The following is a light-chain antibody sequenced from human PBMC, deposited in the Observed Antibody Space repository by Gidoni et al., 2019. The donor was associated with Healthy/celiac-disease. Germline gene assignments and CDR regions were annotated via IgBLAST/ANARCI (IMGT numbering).Light chain of an antibody. CDR3: RSYTSSSTPWV. V-gene: IGLV2-14*01. Sequence: QSALTQPASVSGSPGQSITISCTGTSSDVGGYNYVSWYQQHPGKAPKLMIYEVSTRPSGVSNRFSGSKSGNTASLTISGLQAEDEADYYCRSYTSSSTPWVFGGGTKLTVL. CDR2: EVS. CDR1: SSDVGGYNY. J-gene: IGLJ3*02.